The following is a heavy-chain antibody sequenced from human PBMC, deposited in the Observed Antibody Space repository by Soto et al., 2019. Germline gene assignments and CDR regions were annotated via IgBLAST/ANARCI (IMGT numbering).Heavy chain of an antibody. Sequence: GGSLRLSCAASGFTFSSYGMHWVRQAPGKGLEWVAVIWYDGSNKYYADSVKGRFTISRDNSKNTLYLQMNSLRAEDTAVYYCARERAFGELLRRYYYYGMDVWGQGTTVTVSS. CDR1: GFTFSSYG. D-gene: IGHD3-10*01. CDR2: IWYDGSNK. J-gene: IGHJ6*02. V-gene: IGHV3-33*01. CDR3: ARERAFGELLRRYYYYGMDV.